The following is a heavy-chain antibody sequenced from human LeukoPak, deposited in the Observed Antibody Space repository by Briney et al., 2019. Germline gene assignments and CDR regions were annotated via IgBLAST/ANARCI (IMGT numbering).Heavy chain of an antibody. V-gene: IGHV3-11*03. CDR1: GFTFSDYY. CDR3: ARRDDVFEI. CDR2: ISSRSSST. J-gene: IGHJ3*02. Sequence: GGSLILSCAASGFTFSDYYMSWIRQAPGKGLEWVSYISSRSSSTDYADSVKGRFTISRDNAKKSLYLQMNSLRAEDTAVYYCARRDDVFEIWGQGTRVTVSS.